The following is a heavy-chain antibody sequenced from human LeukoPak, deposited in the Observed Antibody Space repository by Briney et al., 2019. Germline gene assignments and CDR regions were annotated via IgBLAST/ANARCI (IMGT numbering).Heavy chain of an antibody. CDR2: ISYDGSNK. D-gene: IGHD3-22*01. CDR3: ARASMIVVVITIDAFDI. CDR1: GFTFSSYA. Sequence: PGGSLRLSCAASGFTFSSYAMHWVRQAPGKGLEWVADISYDGSNKYYADSVKGRFTISRDNSKNTLYLQMNSLRAEDTAVYYCARASMIVVVITIDAFDIWGQGTMVTVSS. V-gene: IGHV3-30-3*01. J-gene: IGHJ3*02.